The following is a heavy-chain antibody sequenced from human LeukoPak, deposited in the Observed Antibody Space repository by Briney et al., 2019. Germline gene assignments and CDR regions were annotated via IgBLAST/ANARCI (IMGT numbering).Heavy chain of an antibody. CDR3: ARIGSSSSYYYYYYMDV. CDR2: ISSSSSTI. Sequence: PGGSLRLSCAASGFTFSSYGMSWVRQAPGKGLEWVSYISSSSSTIYYADSVKGRFTISRDNAKNSLYLQMNSLRAEDTAVYYCARIGSSSSYYYYYYMDVWGKGTTVTVSS. D-gene: IGHD6-6*01. CDR1: GFTFSSYG. J-gene: IGHJ6*03. V-gene: IGHV3-48*01.